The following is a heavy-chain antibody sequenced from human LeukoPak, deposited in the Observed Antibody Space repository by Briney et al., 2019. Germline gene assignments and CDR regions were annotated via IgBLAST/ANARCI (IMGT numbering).Heavy chain of an antibody. Sequence: SETLSLTCTVSGGSISSSRYSWGWIRQPPGKGLEWIGSIYYSGSTYYNPSLKSRVTISVDTSKNQFSLKLSSVTAADTAVYYCARLHYGGNYGYYYYYMDVWGKGTTVTISS. CDR2: IYYSGST. J-gene: IGHJ6*03. V-gene: IGHV4-39*07. D-gene: IGHD4-23*01. CDR1: GGSISSSRYS. CDR3: ARLHYGGNYGYYYYYMDV.